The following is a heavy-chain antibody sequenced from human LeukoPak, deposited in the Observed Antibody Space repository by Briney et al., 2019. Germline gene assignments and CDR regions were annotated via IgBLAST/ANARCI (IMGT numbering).Heavy chain of an antibody. D-gene: IGHD6-13*01. Sequence: SVKVSCKASGGTFSSYAISWVRQAPGQGREWMGRIIPILGIANYAQKFQGRVTITADKSTSTAYMELSSLRSEDTAVYYCARDCSSWYYYYYGMDVWGQGTTVTVSS. J-gene: IGHJ6*02. V-gene: IGHV1-69*04. CDR1: GGTFSSYA. CDR3: ARDCSSWYYYYYGMDV. CDR2: IIPILGIA.